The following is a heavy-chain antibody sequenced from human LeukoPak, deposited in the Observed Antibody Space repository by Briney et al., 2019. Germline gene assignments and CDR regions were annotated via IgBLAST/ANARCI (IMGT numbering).Heavy chain of an antibody. CDR1: GGSFGGYY. CDR2: INHSGST. V-gene: IGHV4-34*01. CDR3: ARGEWLNWFDP. J-gene: IGHJ5*02. D-gene: IGHD3-3*01. Sequence: TSETLSLTCAVYGGSFGGYYWSWIRQPPGKGLEWIGEINHSGSTNYNPSLKSRVTISVDTSKNQFSLKLSSVTAADTAVYYCARGEWLNWFDPWGQGTLVTVSS.